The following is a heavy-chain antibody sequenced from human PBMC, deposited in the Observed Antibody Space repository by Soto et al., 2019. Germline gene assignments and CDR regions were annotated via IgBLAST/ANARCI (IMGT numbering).Heavy chain of an antibody. CDR3: ARLSGYVPY. D-gene: IGHD5-12*01. J-gene: IGHJ4*02. V-gene: IGHV4-39*01. CDR2: IYYSGST. Sequence: WVRQAPGKGLEWIGSIYYSGSTYYNPSLKSRVTISVDTSKNQFSLKLSSVTAADTAVYYWARLSGYVPYWGQGTLVTVSS.